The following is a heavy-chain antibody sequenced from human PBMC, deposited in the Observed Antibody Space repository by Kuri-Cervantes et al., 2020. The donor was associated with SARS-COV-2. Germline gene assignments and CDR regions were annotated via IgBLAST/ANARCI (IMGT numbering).Heavy chain of an antibody. D-gene: IGHD3-22*01. CDR2: FDPEDGET. CDR1: GYTLTELS. Sequence: ASVKVSCKVSGYTLTELSMHWVRQAPGKGLEWMGGFDPEDGETIYAQKFQGRVTMTEDTSTDTAYMELSSLRSEDTAVYYCARDRDSRGLGAYYYYYYMDVWGKGTTVTVSS. CDR3: ARDRDSRGLGAYYYYYYMDV. V-gene: IGHV1-24*01. J-gene: IGHJ6*03.